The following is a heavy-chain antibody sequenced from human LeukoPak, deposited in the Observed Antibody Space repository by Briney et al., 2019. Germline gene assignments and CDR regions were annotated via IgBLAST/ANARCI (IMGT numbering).Heavy chain of an antibody. V-gene: IGHV3-30*04. CDR3: ARELTVTTSSYFDY. Sequence: GGSLRLSCAASGFTFSSYAMHWVRQAPGKGLEWVAVISYDGSNKYYADSVKGRFTISRDNSKNTLYLQMNSLRAEDTAVYYCARELTVTTSSYFDYWGQGTLVTVSS. J-gene: IGHJ4*02. CDR2: ISYDGSNK. D-gene: IGHD4-17*01. CDR1: GFTFSSYA.